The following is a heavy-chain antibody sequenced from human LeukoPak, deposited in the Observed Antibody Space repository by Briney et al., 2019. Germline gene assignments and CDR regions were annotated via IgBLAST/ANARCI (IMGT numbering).Heavy chain of an antibody. V-gene: IGHV1-69*13. CDR1: GGTFSSYA. CDR2: IIPIFGTA. Sequence: EASVKVSCKASGGTFSSYAISWVRQAPGQGLEWMGGIIPIFGTANYAQKFQGRVTITAGESTSTAYMELSSLRSEDTAVYYCARSGKGEGNWFDPWGQGTLVTVSS. CDR3: ARSGKGEGNWFDP. D-gene: IGHD4-23*01. J-gene: IGHJ5*02.